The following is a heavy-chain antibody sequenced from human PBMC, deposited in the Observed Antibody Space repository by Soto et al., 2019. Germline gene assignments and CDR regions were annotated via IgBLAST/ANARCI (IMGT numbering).Heavy chain of an antibody. CDR2: ISYDGSNK. J-gene: IGHJ6*02. D-gene: IGHD4-17*01. Sequence: QVQLVESGGGVVQPGRSLRLSCAASGFTFSSYAMHWVRQAPGKGLEWVAVISYDGSNKYYADSVKGRFTITRDNSKNTLYLQMNSLRAEDTAVYYCASDDYGDLSYYYDMDVWGQGTTVTVSS. V-gene: IGHV3-30-3*01. CDR3: ASDDYGDLSYYYDMDV. CDR1: GFTFSSYA.